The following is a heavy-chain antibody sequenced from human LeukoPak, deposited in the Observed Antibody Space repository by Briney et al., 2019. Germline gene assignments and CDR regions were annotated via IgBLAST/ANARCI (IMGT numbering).Heavy chain of an antibody. D-gene: IGHD3-3*01. CDR2: IVVGSGNT. CDR1: GFTFTSSA. CDR3: AAGDYDFWSGYYYWFDP. V-gene: IGHV1-58*01. Sequence: GASVKVSCKASGFTFTSSAVQWVRQARGQRLEWIGWIVVGSGNTNYAQKFQERVTITRDMSTSTAYMELSSLRSEDTAVYYCAAGDYDFWSGYYYWFDPWGQGTLVTVSS. J-gene: IGHJ5*02.